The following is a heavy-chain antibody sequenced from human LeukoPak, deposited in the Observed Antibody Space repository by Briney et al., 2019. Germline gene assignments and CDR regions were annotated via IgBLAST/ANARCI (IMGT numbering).Heavy chain of an antibody. J-gene: IGHJ3*02. CDR1: GGSISSGGYS. CDR3: ARAAYYDILTVDAFDI. CDR2: IYHSGST. D-gene: IGHD3-9*01. V-gene: IGHV4-30-2*01. Sequence: SRTLSLTCAVSGGSISSGGYSWSWIRQPPGKGLEWIGYIYHSGSTYYNPSLKSRVTISVDRSKNQFSLKLSSVTAADTAVYYCARAAYYDILTVDAFDIWGQGTMVTVSS.